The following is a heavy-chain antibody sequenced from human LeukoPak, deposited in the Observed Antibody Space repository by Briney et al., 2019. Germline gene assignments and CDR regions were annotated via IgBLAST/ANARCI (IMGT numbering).Heavy chain of an antibody. CDR1: GGTFSSYA. CDR3: ARDHSARYCSGGSCPVDY. CDR2: IIPILGIA. D-gene: IGHD2-15*01. J-gene: IGHJ4*02. Sequence: SVKVSCKASGGTFSSYAISWVRQAPGQGLEWTGRIIPILGIANYAQKFQGRVTITADKSTSTAYMELSSLRSEDTAVYYCARDHSARYCSGGSCPVDYWGQGTLVTVSS. V-gene: IGHV1-69*04.